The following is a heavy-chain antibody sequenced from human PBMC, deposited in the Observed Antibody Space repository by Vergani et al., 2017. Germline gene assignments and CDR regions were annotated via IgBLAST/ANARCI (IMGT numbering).Heavy chain of an antibody. Sequence: QVQLQQWGAGLLKPSETLSLTCAFYGGSFSGYYWSWIRQPPGKGLEWIGEINHSGSTNYNPSLKSRVTISVDTSKNQFSLKLSSVTAADTAVYYCARFEFSTGAFDIWGQGTMVTVSS. D-gene: IGHD1-14*01. CDR2: INHSGST. V-gene: IGHV4-34*01. J-gene: IGHJ3*02. CDR3: ARFEFSTGAFDI. CDR1: GGSFSGYY.